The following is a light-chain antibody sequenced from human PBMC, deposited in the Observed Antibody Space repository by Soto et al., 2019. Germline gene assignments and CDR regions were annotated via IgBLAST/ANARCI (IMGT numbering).Light chain of an antibody. CDR2: GAS. V-gene: IGKV3-20*01. J-gene: IGKJ1*01. CDR3: QQYGRPSRT. Sequence: EIVLTPSPGTLSLSPGERATLSCRASQSVSSDLAWYQQKPGQAPRLLIYGASSRATGIPDRFSGSGSGTDFTLTISRLEPEDFAVYYCQQYGRPSRTFGQGTKVEIK. CDR1: QSVSSD.